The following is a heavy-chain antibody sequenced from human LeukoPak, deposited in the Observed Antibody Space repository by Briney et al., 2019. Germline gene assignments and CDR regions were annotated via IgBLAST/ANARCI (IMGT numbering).Heavy chain of an antibody. CDR1: GFTFSDYS. J-gene: IGHJ4*02. CDR2: ISSRSTYV. CDR3: ARGQRLGS. V-gene: IGHV3-21*06. D-gene: IGHD3-9*01. Sequence: GGSLRLSCAASGFTFSDYSINWVRQAPGKGLEWVSSISSRSTYVFYADSVKGRFAISRDNAKNSMYLQMNNLRVEDTAVYFCARGQRLGSWGQGTLVIVSS.